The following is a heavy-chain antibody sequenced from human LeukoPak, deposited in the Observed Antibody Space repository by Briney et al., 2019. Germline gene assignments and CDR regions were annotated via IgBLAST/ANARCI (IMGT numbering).Heavy chain of an antibody. D-gene: IGHD3-22*01. CDR2: IYYSGST. V-gene: IGHV4-59*01. CDR1: GGSISSYY. J-gene: IGHJ4*02. CDR3: ARGERTTYYYDSSGYYPFDY. Sequence: SETLSLTCTVSGGSISSYYWSWIRQPPGKGLEWIGYIYYSGSTNYNPSLKSRVTISVDTSKNQFSLKLSSVTAADTAVYYCARGERTTYYYDSSGYYPFDYWGQGTLVTVSS.